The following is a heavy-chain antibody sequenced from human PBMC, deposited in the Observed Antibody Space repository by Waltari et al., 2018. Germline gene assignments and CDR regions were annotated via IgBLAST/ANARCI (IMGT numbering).Heavy chain of an antibody. J-gene: IGHJ4*02. Sequence: QLQLQESGPGLVKPSETLSLTCTVSGGSISSSSYYWGWIRQPPGKGLEWIGSIYYSGSTYYNPSLKSRVTISVDTSKNQFSLKLSSVTAADTAVYYCARGVGSSGRPYIDYWGQGTLVTVSS. D-gene: IGHD6-19*01. CDR2: IYYSGST. CDR1: GGSISSSSYY. V-gene: IGHV4-39*07. CDR3: ARGVGSSGRPYIDY.